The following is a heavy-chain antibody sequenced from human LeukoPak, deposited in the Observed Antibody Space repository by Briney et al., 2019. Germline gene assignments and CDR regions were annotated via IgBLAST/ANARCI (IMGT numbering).Heavy chain of an antibody. D-gene: IGHD3-10*01. CDR3: ARRGSESYYNNWFDP. V-gene: IGHV4-59*08. CDR1: GGSISSYY. Sequence: PSETLSLTCTVSGGSISSYYWSWIRQPPGKGLEWIGYIYYSGSTNYNPSLKSRVTISVDTSKNQFSLKLSSVTAADTAVYFCARRGSESYYNNWFDPWGQGTLVTVSS. J-gene: IGHJ5*02. CDR2: IYYSGST.